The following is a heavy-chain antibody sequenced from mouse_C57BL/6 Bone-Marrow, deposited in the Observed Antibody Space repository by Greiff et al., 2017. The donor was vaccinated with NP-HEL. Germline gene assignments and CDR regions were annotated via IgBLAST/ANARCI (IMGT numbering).Heavy chain of an antibody. CDR2: IYPGRGSI. CDR1: GYTFTSYW. Sequence: QVQLQQPGAELVKPGASVKMSCKASGYTFTSYWITWVKQRPGQGLEWIGDIYPGRGSINYNEKFKSKATLTVDTSSSTAYMQLSSLTSEDSAVYYCARGGYYVPYAMDYWGQGTSVTVSS. V-gene: IGHV1-55*01. CDR3: ARGGYYVPYAMDY. J-gene: IGHJ4*01. D-gene: IGHD2-3*01.